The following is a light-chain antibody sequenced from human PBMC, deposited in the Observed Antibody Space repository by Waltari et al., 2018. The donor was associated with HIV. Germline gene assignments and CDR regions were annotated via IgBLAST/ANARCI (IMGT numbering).Light chain of an antibody. J-gene: IGLJ2*01. CDR3: QSFDSSLSNLVV. V-gene: IGLV1-40*01. CDR1: SSNIGAGHD. CDR2: GYT. Sequence: QAVLTQPPSVSGAPGQRVTISCTGSSSNIGAGHDVHWYQQLPGTAPKLLIYGYTHRPSGVPDRFSGSKSGTSASLAIAGLQTEDEAVFYCQSFDSSLSNLVVFGGGTKVTVL.